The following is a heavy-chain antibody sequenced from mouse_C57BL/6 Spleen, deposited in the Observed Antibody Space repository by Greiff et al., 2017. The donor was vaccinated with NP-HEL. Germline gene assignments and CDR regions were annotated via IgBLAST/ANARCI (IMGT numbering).Heavy chain of an antibody. Sequence: QVQLQQSGAELARPGASVKMSCKASGYTFTSYTMHWVKQRPGQGLEWIGYINPSSGYTKYNQKFKDKATLTADKSSSTAYMQLSSLTSEDSAVYYCARAVGAEAMDYWGQGTSVTVSS. CDR1: GYTFTSYT. D-gene: IGHD6-1*01. CDR3: ARAVGAEAMDY. J-gene: IGHJ4*01. V-gene: IGHV1-4*01. CDR2: INPSSGYT.